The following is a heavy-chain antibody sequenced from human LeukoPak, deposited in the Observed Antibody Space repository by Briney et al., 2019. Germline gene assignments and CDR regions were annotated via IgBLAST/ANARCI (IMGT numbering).Heavy chain of an antibody. CDR2: IYYSGST. V-gene: IGHV4-59*01. D-gene: IGHD3-22*01. CDR3: ARSPSWGYYDSSAYYFDY. CDR1: GGSISSYY. J-gene: IGHJ4*02. Sequence: RPSETLSLTCTVSGGSISSYYWSWLRQPPGKGLEWFGYIYYSGSTNYNPSLKSRVTISVDTSKNQFSLKLSSVTAADTAVYYCARSPSWGYYDSSAYYFDYWGQGILVTVSS.